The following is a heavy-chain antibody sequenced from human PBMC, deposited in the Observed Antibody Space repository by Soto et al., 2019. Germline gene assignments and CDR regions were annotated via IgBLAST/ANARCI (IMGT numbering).Heavy chain of an antibody. Sequence: PGESLKISCKGSGYSFTSYWIGWVRQIPWKGLEWMGIIYPGDSDTRYSPSFQGQVTISADKSISTAYLQWSSLKASDTAMYYCARRARTYYYDSSGYYYFDYWGQGTLVTVSS. CDR2: IYPGDSDT. D-gene: IGHD3-22*01. CDR1: GYSFTSYW. V-gene: IGHV5-51*01. J-gene: IGHJ4*02. CDR3: ARRARTYYYDSSGYYYFDY.